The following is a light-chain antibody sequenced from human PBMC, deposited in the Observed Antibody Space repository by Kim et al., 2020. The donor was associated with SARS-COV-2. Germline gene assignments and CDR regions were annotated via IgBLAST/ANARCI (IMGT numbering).Light chain of an antibody. CDR1: SSNIGTGYN. CDR3: QSYDSSLSGWV. V-gene: IGLV1-40*01. Sequence: QSVLTQPPSVSGAPGQTVTISCTGSSSNIGTGYNVHWYQELSGTAPKLVIYNSSNRPSGVPYRYSGSKSGASASLAITGLQAEDEADYYCQSYDSSLSGWVFGGGTKLTVL. J-gene: IGLJ3*02. CDR2: NSS.